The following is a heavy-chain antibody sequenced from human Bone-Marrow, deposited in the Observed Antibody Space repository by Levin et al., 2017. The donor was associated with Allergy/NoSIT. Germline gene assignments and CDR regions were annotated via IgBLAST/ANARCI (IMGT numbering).Heavy chain of an antibody. J-gene: IGHJ4*02. V-gene: IGHV3-7*03. CDR2: IKYDGSEH. CDR3: ARDPGFGALDY. CDR1: GFSFSRHY. Sequence: QAGGSLRLSCAASGFSFSRHYMSWVRQTPGKGLEWVANIKYDGSEHSYVESVRGRFTISRDNAKNSLHLQMSSLRAEDTAVYYCARDPGFGALDYWGQGSLVTVSS. D-gene: IGHD3-16*01.